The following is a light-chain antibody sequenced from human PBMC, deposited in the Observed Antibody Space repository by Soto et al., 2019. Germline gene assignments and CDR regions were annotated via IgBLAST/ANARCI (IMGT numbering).Light chain of an antibody. CDR2: EVS. Sequence: QSALTQPASVSGSPGQSITISCTGTSSDVGGYNYVSWYQHHPGKAPKLMIYEVSNRPSGVSYRFSGSKSGNTASLTISGLQAEDEADYYCNSYTGSGIVLGTGTKLTVL. J-gene: IGLJ1*01. CDR3: NSYTGSGIV. V-gene: IGLV2-14*01. CDR1: SSDVGGYNY.